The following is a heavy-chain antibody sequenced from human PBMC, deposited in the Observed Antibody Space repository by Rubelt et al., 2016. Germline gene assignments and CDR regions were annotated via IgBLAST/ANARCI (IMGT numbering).Heavy chain of an antibody. V-gene: IGHV3-48*02. CDR2: ISSSSSTR. Sequence: EVQLVESGRGLVQPGGSLRLSCAASGFTFSSYSMNWVRQAPGKGLEWVSYISSSSSTRYYADSVKGRFTTSRDNAKNSLYMQMNSLRDEDTAVYYCATQGYCSSTSCYGAYWGQGTLVTVSS. J-gene: IGHJ4*02. CDR1: GFTFSSYS. D-gene: IGHD2-2*01. CDR3: ATQGYCSSTSCYGAY.